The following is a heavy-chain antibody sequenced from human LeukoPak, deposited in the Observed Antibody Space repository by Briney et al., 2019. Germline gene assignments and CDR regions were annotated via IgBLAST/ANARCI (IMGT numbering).Heavy chain of an antibody. J-gene: IGHJ4*02. V-gene: IGHV3-48*01. D-gene: IGHD3-10*01. CDR3: ARVGGH. CDR2: ISGSSSTI. Sequence: PGGSLRLSCAASGFSFSSNSMNWVRQAPGKGLEWVSYISGSSSTIYYADSVKGRFTISRDNAKNSLYLQMNSLRAEDTAVYYCARVGGHWGQGTLVTVSS. CDR1: GFSFSSNS.